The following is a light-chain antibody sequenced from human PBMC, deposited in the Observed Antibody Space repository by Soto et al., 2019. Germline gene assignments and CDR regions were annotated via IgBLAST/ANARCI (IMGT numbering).Light chain of an antibody. CDR1: QDISNH. CDR3: QKHDGVPL. CDR2: DAS. J-gene: IGKJ3*01. Sequence: DIQLTQSPSSLSASVGDRVTITCQASQDISNHLNWYQQKPGKAPNLLIYDASDLETGVTSRFSGGGSRTFFSFSINSLQPEDIATYYCQKHDGVPLFGPGTKVEIK. V-gene: IGKV1-33*01.